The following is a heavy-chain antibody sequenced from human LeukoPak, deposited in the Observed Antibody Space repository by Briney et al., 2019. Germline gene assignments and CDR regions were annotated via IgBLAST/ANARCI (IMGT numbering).Heavy chain of an antibody. V-gene: IGHV3-48*01. D-gene: IGHD3-22*01. CDR3: ARESYDSEAFDY. Sequence: GGSLRLSCAASGFTFGSYSMNWVRQAPGKGLEWVSYISSSRSTIYYADSVKGRFTISRDNAKNSLYLQMNSLRAEDTAVYYCARESYDSEAFDYWGQGTLVTVSS. CDR2: ISSSRSTI. J-gene: IGHJ4*02. CDR1: GFTFGSYS.